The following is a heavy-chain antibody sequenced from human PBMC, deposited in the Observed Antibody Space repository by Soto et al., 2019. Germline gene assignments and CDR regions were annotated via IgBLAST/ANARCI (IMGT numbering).Heavy chain of an antibody. V-gene: IGHV3-23*01. Sequence: PGGSLRLSCAASGFTFSTYPMSWVRQAPGKGLEWVSIITGSGGSAHYADSGKGRFTISRDNSKNTLYLQRNSLRAEDTAVYYCAKDPPYSSSWLNVDYWGQGTVVTVSS. CDR2: ITGSGGSA. J-gene: IGHJ4*02. D-gene: IGHD6-13*01. CDR3: AKDPPYSSSWLNVDY. CDR1: GFTFSTYP.